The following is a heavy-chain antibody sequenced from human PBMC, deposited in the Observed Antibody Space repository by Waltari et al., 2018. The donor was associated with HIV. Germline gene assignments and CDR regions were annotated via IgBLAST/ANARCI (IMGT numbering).Heavy chain of an antibody. Sequence: EVQLVDSGGDLVKTGGSLRLSCAAYGFSFSSYSMNSLRQAPGKGLECISYVSNSGNTIDYADSVKGRFTISRDNAKNSLSLQMHSLRAEDTAVYYCARARGYSYGYEDYWGQGALVTVSS. CDR3: ARARGYSYGYEDY. J-gene: IGHJ4*02. D-gene: IGHD5-18*01. CDR1: GFSFSSYS. CDR2: VSNSGNTI. V-gene: IGHV3-48*04.